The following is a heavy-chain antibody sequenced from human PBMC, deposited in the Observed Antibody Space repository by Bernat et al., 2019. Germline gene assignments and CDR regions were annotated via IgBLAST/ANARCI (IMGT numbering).Heavy chain of an antibody. D-gene: IGHD5/OR15-5a*01. Sequence: EVQLVESGGGLVQPGGSLKLSCAASGFTFSGSAMHWVRQASGKGLEWVGRIRSKANSYATAYAASVKGRFNISRDDSKNTAYLQMNSLKTEDTAVYYCTSSTPDLDYWGLGTLVTVSS. CDR3: TSSTPDLDY. CDR1: GFTFSGSA. V-gene: IGHV3-73*02. J-gene: IGHJ4*02. CDR2: IRSKANSYAT.